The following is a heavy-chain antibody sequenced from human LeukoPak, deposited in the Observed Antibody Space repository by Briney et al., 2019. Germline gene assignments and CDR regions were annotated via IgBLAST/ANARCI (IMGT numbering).Heavy chain of an antibody. V-gene: IGHV3-9*03. CDR2: ICWDSVSI. CDR3: AKAAYSSGARYYFDY. CDR1: GFTFDDYA. Sequence: PGRSLSLSCAVSGFTFDDYAMHWVRQAPGKGLGGVSGICWDSVSIGYADTVKGRFTISRDKAKNSLYLKMNSLRAEDMALYYCAKAAYSSGARYYFDYWGQGTLVTVSS. J-gene: IGHJ4*02. D-gene: IGHD6-19*01.